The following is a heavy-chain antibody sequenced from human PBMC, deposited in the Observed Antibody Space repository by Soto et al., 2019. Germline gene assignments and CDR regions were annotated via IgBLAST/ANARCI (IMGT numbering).Heavy chain of an antibody. Sequence: SDTLSLTCLVSGDSISGSSFYWVWIRQPPWKWLEWIGSISYSGGTYNNPSLQSRVTISVDTSKNQFSLKLTSVTAADTAVYYCARRRASDYGGNNHPYYFDYWGQGTPVTVSS. CDR3: ARRRASDYGGNNHPYYFDY. CDR2: ISYSGGT. D-gene: IGHD4-17*01. CDR1: GDSISGSSFY. V-gene: IGHV4-39*01. J-gene: IGHJ4*02.